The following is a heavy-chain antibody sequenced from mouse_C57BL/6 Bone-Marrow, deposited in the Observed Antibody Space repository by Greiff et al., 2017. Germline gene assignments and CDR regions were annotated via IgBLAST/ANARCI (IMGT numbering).Heavy chain of an antibody. CDR3: ARSEVYYYGSSFY. V-gene: IGHV1-64*01. CDR2: IHPNSGST. Sequence: QVQLKQPGAELVKPGASVKLSCKASGYTFTSYWMHWVKQRPGQGLEWIGMIHPNSGSTNYNEKFKSKATLTVDKSSSTAYMQLSSLTSEDSAVYYCARSEVYYYGSSFYWGQGTTLTVSS. D-gene: IGHD1-1*01. J-gene: IGHJ2*01. CDR1: GYTFTSYW.